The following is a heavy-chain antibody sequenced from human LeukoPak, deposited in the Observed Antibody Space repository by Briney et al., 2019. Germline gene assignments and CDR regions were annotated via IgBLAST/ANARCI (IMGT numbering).Heavy chain of an antibody. V-gene: IGHV3-23*01. CDR3: AKGGSIGSYFVAFDY. CDR2: ISFSGSDT. Sequence: GWALRLPCAASGFSFRNYAMSWVGQAPGKGREGVSAISFSGSDTYYADSVKGRFTISRDNSKNTLYLQMNSLRADDTAVYYCAKGGSIGSYFVAFDYWGQGTLVTVSS. D-gene: IGHD1-26*01. CDR1: GFSFRNYA. J-gene: IGHJ4*02.